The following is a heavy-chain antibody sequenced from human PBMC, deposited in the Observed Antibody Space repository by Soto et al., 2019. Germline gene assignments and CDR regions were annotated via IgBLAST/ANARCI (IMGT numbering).Heavy chain of an antibody. CDR2: IYYSGST. CDR1: GGSISSYY. J-gene: IGHJ3*02. CDR3: ARILRNAFDI. Sequence: PSETLSLTCTVPGGSISSYYWSWIRQPPGKGLEWIGYIYYSGSTNYNPSLKSRVTISVDTSKNQFSLKLSSVTAADTAVYYCARILRNAFDIWGQGTMVTVSS. V-gene: IGHV4-59*01.